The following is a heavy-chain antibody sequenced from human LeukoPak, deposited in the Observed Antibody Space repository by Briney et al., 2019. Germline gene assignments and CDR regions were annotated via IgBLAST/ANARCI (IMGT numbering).Heavy chain of an antibody. V-gene: IGHV3-64D*09. CDR3: VKDPSGNYFYFDY. CDR1: GFTFSSFA. D-gene: IGHD1-26*01. Sequence: PGGSLRLSCSASGFTFSSFAMLWVRQAPGKGLEYVSGISSDGGRTNYADSVKARFTISRDNSKVTLYLQMTSLRPEDTAIYYCVKDPSGNYFYFDYWGQRTLVTVSS. CDR2: ISSDGGRT. J-gene: IGHJ4*02.